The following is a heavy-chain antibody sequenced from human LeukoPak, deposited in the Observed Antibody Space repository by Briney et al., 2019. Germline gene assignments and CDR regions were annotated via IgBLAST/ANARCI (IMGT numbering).Heavy chain of an antibody. Sequence: GGSLRLSCAASGFTFSSYAMSWVRQAPGKGLEWVSAISGSGGSTYYADSVQGRFTISRDNSKNTLYLQMNSLRAEDTAVYYCAKDRRATKQLIGYWGQGTLVTVPS. D-gene: IGHD6-6*01. J-gene: IGHJ4*02. CDR3: AKDRRATKQLIGY. V-gene: IGHV3-23*01. CDR2: ISGSGGST. CDR1: GFTFSSYA.